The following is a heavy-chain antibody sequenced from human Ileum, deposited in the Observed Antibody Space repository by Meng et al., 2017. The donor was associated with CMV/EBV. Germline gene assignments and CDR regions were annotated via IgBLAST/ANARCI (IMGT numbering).Heavy chain of an antibody. CDR1: GFTFNIYG. J-gene: IGHJ4*02. CDR2: INVDSGTT. CDR3: VVLGSTTLPLES. D-gene: IGHD1-26*01. Sequence: LEFGWGVLRPVVALELSCAASGFTFNIYGMSWCRQAPGKGLEWVSLINVDSGTTDYADSVKGRFPVSRDNAKSTLYLQMNNLRVDDTATDYCVVLGSTTLPLESWGQGTLVTVSS. V-gene: IGHV3-23*01.